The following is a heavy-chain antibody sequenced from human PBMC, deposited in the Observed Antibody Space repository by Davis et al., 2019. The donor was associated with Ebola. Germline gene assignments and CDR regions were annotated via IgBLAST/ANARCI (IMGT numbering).Heavy chain of an antibody. J-gene: IGHJ3*02. CDR1: LCTFSSHA. CDR3: ARTSIVGTTTTASDI. D-gene: IGHD1-26*01. CDR2: IIPIFGTA. V-gene: IGHV1-69*13. Sequence: SSVPVSRLPSLCTFSSHAISRVRQAPGHALEWLGRIIPIFGTANYAQKFQGRVTITADESTSTAYMELSSLRSDDTAVYFCARTSIVGTTTTASDIWGQGTLVTVSS.